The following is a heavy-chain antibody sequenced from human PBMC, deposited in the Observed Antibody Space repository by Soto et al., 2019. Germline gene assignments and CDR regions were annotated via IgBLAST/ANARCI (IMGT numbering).Heavy chain of an antibody. CDR1: GGSIISSNW. J-gene: IGHJ4*02. V-gene: IGHV4-4*02. Sequence: SETLSLTCAVSGGSIISSNWWSFVRQPPGKGLEWIGEIYHSGSTNYNPSLKSRVTISVDKSKNQFSLKLSSVTAADTAVYYCASRPYSSSWYLTYYFDYWGQGTLVTVSS. CDR2: IYHSGST. D-gene: IGHD6-13*01. CDR3: ASRPYSSSWYLTYYFDY.